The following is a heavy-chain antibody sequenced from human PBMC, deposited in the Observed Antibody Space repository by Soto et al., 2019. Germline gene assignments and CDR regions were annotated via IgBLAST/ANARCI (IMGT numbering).Heavy chain of an antibody. CDR2: IYYSGST. J-gene: IGHJ4*02. CDR1: GGSISNYY. Sequence: PSETLSLTCTVSGGSISNYYWSWIRQPPGKGLEWIGYIYYSGSTNYNPSLKSRVTLSVDTSTKQFSLKVSSVTAADTAVYYCARANYFESSGPFDYWGPGTLVTAPQ. D-gene: IGHD3-22*01. V-gene: IGHV4-59*12. CDR3: ARANYFESSGPFDY.